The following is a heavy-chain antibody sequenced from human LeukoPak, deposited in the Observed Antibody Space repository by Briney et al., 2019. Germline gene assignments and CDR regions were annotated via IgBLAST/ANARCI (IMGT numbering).Heavy chain of an antibody. CDR2: VDPEDGET. J-gene: IGHJ4*02. CDR1: GYTFTDYY. V-gene: IGHV1-69-2*01. CDR3: ATTSQAHGDYDFPY. D-gene: IGHD3-3*01. Sequence: ASVKVSCKVSGYTFTDYYMHWVQQAPGKGLEWMRLVDPEDGETIYAEKFQGRVTITADTSTDTAYMELSSLRSEDTAVYYCATTSQAHGDYDFPYWGQGTLVTVSS.